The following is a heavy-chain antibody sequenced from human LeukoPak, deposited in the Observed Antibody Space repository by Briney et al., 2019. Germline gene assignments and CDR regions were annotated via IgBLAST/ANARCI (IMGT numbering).Heavy chain of an antibody. J-gene: IGHJ4*02. CDR1: GGTFSNYA. Sequence: ASVTVSCKASGGTFSNYAISWVRQAPGQGGEWMGGIIPIFGTANYAQKFQGRVTIPADESTSTAYMELSSLRSEDTAVYYCARGSMVSGSYGEGDYWGQGTLVTVSS. CDR3: ARGSMVSGSYGEGDY. V-gene: IGHV1-69*13. D-gene: IGHD1-26*01. CDR2: IIPIFGTA.